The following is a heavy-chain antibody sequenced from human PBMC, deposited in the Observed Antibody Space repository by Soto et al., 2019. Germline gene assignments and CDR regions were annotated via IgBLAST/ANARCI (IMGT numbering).Heavy chain of an antibody. CDR3: ARGRGGVQH. J-gene: IGHJ1*01. V-gene: IGHV4-34*01. CDR1: GGPFSGYY. Sequence: PSETLSLTCAVYGGPFSGYYWSWIRQPPGKGLECIGEHNPSGSTNYNPSLKRRVTVSVDTSKNQFYLQLPSVTAADTAVYYCARGRGGVQHWGQGTLVTVSS. CDR2: HNPSGST. D-gene: IGHD3-10*01.